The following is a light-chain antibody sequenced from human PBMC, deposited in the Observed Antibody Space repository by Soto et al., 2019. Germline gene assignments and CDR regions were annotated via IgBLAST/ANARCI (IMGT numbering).Light chain of an antibody. V-gene: IGLV1-44*01. CDR2: SNS. CDR3: STWDDSLNGLI. CDR1: SSNIKTNG. J-gene: IGLJ2*01. Sequence: QSVLAQPPSASGTPGQTVTISCSGGSSNIKTNGVSWYQQVPGAAPKLLIYSNSHRTSWAPDRFSGSKSGTSASLAISGLQSEDEATYHCSTWDDSLNGLIFGGGTKLTVL.